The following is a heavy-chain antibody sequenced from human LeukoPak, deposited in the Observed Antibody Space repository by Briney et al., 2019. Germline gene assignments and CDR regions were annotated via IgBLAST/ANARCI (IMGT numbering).Heavy chain of an antibody. D-gene: IGHD5-18*01. CDR3: ARGGGYSYGYGSTPFDY. Sequence: PSETLSLTCTVSGGSISNRSYYWGLIRQSPGKGLEWIGSIYYSGSTYYNPSLRSRVTISVDTSKNQFSLKLSSVTAADTAVYYCARGGGYSYGYGSTPFDYWGQGTLVTVSS. V-gene: IGHV4-39*07. CDR1: GGSISNRSYY. CDR2: IYYSGST. J-gene: IGHJ4*02.